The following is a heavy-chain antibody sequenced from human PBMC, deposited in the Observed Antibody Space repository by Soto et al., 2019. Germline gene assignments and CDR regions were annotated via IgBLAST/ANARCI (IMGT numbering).Heavy chain of an antibody. J-gene: IGHJ3*01. CDR2: IIPAFDIT. CDR3: ARDDTRRGVEN. V-gene: IGHV1-69*01. Sequence: QVQVVQSGAEVKKPGSSVKVSCKASGDTFSNFAISWVRQAPGQGLEWMGGIIPAFDITHYAQKFPGRVSIAADESMSTAYLELSSRKSGDTAMYYGARDDTRRGVENRGQGTMIIVSS. D-gene: IGHD2-8*01. CDR1: GDTFSNFA.